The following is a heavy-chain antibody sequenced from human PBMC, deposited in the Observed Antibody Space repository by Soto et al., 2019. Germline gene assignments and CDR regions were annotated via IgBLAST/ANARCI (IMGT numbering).Heavy chain of an antibody. CDR2: INHSGST. CDR1: GGSFSGYY. Sequence: PSETLSLTCAVYGGSFSGYYWSWIRQPPGKGLEWIGEINHSGSTNYNPSLKSRVTISVDTSKNQFSLKLSSVTAADTAVYYCGRGLLMAPDIVLMVYAPVPNVYFDYWGQGTLVTVSS. CDR3: GRGLLMAPDIVLMVYAPVPNVYFDY. D-gene: IGHD2-8*01. V-gene: IGHV4-34*01. J-gene: IGHJ4*02.